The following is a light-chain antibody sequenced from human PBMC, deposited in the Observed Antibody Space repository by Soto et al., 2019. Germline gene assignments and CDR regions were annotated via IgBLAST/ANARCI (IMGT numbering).Light chain of an antibody. J-gene: IGLJ1*01. V-gene: IGLV2-8*01. CDR1: SSDVGGYNH. Sequence: QSALTQPPSASGSPGQSVTISCTGTSSDVGGYNHVSRYQQNPGKAPKLMIYDVSKRPSGVPDRFSGSKSGNTASLTISGLQAEDEADYYCASYAGSNNSVFGTGTKVTVL. CDR3: ASYAGSNNSV. CDR2: DVS.